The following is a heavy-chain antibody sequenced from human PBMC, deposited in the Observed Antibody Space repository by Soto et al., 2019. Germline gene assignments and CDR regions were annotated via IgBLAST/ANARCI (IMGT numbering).Heavy chain of an antibody. V-gene: IGHV3-33*08. Sequence: GGSLRLSCAASGFTFSSYGMHWVRQAPGKGLEWVAVIWYDGSNKYYADSVKGRFTISRDNSKNTLYLQMNSLRAEDTAVYYCARELGCSSTSCYAFDIWGQGTMVTVSS. J-gene: IGHJ3*02. CDR1: GFTFSSYG. CDR3: ARELGCSSTSCYAFDI. D-gene: IGHD2-2*01. CDR2: IWYDGSNK.